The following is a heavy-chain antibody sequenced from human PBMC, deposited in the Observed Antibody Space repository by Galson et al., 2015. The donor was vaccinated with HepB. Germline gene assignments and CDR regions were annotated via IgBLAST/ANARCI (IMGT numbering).Heavy chain of an antibody. CDR3: ARVGKGIAVAGNAEYFQH. CDR2: INPNSGGT. V-gene: IGHV1-2*02. D-gene: IGHD6-19*01. J-gene: IGHJ1*01. CDR1: GSTFTGYY. Sequence: SVKVSCKASGSTFTGYYMHWVRQAPGQGLEWMGWINPNSGGTNYAQKFQGRVTMTRDTSISTAYMELSRLRSDDTAVYYCARVGKGIAVAGNAEYFQHWGQGTLVTVSS.